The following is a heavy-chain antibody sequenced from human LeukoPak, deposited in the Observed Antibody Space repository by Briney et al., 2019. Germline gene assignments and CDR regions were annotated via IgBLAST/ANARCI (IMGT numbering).Heavy chain of an antibody. CDR1: GFTFSDYT. CDR2: ITTRSSYM. CDR3: AKDRLTYYYYGMDV. D-gene: IGHD2-15*01. Sequence: GGSLRLSCAASGFTFSDYTMNWVRQAPGKGLEWVACITTRSSYMYYADSVKGRFTISRDNAKNSLYLQMNSLRAEDTAVYYCAKDRLTYYYYGMDVWGQGTRSPSP. V-gene: IGHV3-21*01. J-gene: IGHJ6*02.